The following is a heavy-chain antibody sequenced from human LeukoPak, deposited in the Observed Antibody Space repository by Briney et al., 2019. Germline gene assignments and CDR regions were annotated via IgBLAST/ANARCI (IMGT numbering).Heavy chain of an antibody. CDR1: GFTFTSAP. J-gene: IGHJ4*02. D-gene: IGHD4-11*01. CDR2: SGTDGDT. V-gene: IGHV3-23*01. Sequence: GGSLRLSCVLSGFTFTSAPMNWVRQAPGKGLEWVSTSGTDGDTYYADSVKGRFTISRDNSKNTVHLQMTSLRVEDTAVYYCATKTPSNYPYDYWGQGTLVIASP. CDR3: ATKTPSNYPYDY.